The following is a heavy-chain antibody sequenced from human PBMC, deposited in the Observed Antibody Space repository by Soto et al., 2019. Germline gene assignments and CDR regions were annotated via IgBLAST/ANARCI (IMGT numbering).Heavy chain of an antibody. D-gene: IGHD5-18*01. CDR2: ISDDGSKK. CDR3: AKDRWIQPQGGFGMDV. V-gene: IGHV3-30*18. Sequence: QVQLVESGGGVVQPGRSLRLSCAASGFTFSTYGMHWVRQAPGKGLEWVAVISDDGSKKYYADPVKGRFTISRDNSKNTLYLQMNSLRVEDTAVYYCAKDRWIQPQGGFGMDVWGQGTTVTVSS. CDR1: GFTFSTYG. J-gene: IGHJ6*02.